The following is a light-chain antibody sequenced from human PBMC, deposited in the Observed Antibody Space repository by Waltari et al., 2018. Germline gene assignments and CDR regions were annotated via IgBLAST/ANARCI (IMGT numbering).Light chain of an antibody. Sequence: QSALTQPASVSGSPGQSITISCTGVSNDVGTDNLVAWYQQYPGKAPKLMIYEASKRPSGFSNRFSGSKSGNTASLTISGLQAEDEADYFCCSYVGSSTSYVFGIGTKVTVL. J-gene: IGLJ1*01. CDR1: SNDVGTDNL. CDR3: CSYVGSSTSYV. CDR2: EAS. V-gene: IGLV2-23*01.